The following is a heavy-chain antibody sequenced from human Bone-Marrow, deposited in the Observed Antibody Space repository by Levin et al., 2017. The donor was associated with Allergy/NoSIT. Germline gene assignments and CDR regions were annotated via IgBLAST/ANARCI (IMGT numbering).Heavy chain of an antibody. CDR3: VRRGGSTWDLDY. Sequence: ASVKVSCKTSGYTFTAFHVHWVRQAPGQGLEWMGRINPNSGGTDYARKFQGRVNMTRDMSIRTVYLDLATLRSDDTAVFFCVRRGGSTWDLDYWGQGTLVTVSS. V-gene: IGHV1-2*06. CDR1: GYTFTAFH. J-gene: IGHJ4*02. CDR2: INPNSGGT. D-gene: IGHD6-13*01.